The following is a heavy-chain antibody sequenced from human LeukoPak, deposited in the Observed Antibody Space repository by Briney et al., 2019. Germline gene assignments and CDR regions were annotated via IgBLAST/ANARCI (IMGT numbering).Heavy chain of an antibody. D-gene: IGHD5-24*01. CDR3: ARGLVMATDDAFDI. Sequence: SETLSLTCSVSGASIRSYFWSWIRQSPGKGLEWIGYVYDNDISNFNPSLESRVTILVDRSKSQFSLKLRSVTAADTAVYYCARGLVMATDDAFDIWGPGTMVTVSS. J-gene: IGHJ3*02. CDR2: VYDNDIS. V-gene: IGHV4-59*01. CDR1: GASIRSYF.